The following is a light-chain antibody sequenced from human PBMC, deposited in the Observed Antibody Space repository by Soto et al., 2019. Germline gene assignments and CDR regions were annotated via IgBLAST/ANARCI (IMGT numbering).Light chain of an antibody. V-gene: IGKV1-5*03. CDR2: KAS. Sequence: DIQMTQSPSTLSGSVGDRVTITCRASQTISSWLAWYQQKPGKAPKLLIYKASTFKSGVPSRFSGSGSGTEFTLTISSLQPDDFATYYCQHYNSYSDAFGQGTKVERK. CDR1: QTISSW. J-gene: IGKJ1*01. CDR3: QHYNSYSDA.